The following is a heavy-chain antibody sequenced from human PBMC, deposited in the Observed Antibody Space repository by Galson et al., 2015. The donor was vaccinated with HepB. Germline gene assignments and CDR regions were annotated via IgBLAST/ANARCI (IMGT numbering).Heavy chain of an antibody. CDR1: GYTFTSYG. D-gene: IGHD3-3*01. V-gene: IGHV1-18*04. J-gene: IGHJ4*02. Sequence: SVKVSCKASGYTFTSYGISWVRQAPGQGLEWMGWISAYNGNTNYAQKLQGRVTMTTDTSTSTAYMELRSLRSDDTAVYYCARDSHPDFWSGYYNDFDYWGQGTLVTVSS. CDR3: ARDSHPDFWSGYYNDFDY. CDR2: ISAYNGNT.